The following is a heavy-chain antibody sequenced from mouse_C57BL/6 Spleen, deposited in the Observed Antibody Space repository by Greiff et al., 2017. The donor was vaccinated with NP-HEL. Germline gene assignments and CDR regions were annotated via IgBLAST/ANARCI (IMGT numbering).Heavy chain of an antibody. V-gene: IGHV1-15*01. J-gene: IGHJ2*01. CDR3: TTRDGNY. CDR1: GYTFTDYE. Sequence: QVQLKQSGAELVRPGASVTLSCKASGYTFTDYEMHWVKQTPVHGLEWIGAIDPETGGTAYNQKFKGKAILTADKSSSTAYMELRSLTSEDSAVYYCTTRDGNYWGQGTTLTVSS. D-gene: IGHD2-1*01. CDR2: IDPETGGT.